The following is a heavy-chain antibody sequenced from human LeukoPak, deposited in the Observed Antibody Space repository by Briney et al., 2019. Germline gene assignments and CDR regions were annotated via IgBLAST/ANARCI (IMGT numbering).Heavy chain of an antibody. J-gene: IGHJ4*02. CDR3: AKEYYYGSGSYIPDY. V-gene: IGHV3-23*01. CDR2: ISGSGETT. Sequence: SGGSLRLSCGASGFTFPSYVMSWVRQAPGKGLEWVSTISGSGETTYYADSVKGRFTISRDNSKNTLYLQMNSLRAEDTAVYYCAKEYYYGSGSYIPDYWGQGTLVTVSS. D-gene: IGHD3-10*01. CDR1: GFTFPSYV.